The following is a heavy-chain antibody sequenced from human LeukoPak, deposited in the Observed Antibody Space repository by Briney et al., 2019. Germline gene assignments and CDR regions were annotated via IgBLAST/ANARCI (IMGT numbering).Heavy chain of an antibody. CDR2: IYSSGTT. D-gene: IGHD1-26*01. Sequence: KSSETLSLTCTVSGGSISGYYWSWIRQPPGKGLEWIGYIYSSGTTNYNPSLKSQITISLDTSKNQFSLKLSSVTAADTAVYYCARESGSTYYFDHWGQGTLVTVSS. CDR3: ARESGSTYYFDH. J-gene: IGHJ4*02. CDR1: GGSISGYY. V-gene: IGHV4-59*01.